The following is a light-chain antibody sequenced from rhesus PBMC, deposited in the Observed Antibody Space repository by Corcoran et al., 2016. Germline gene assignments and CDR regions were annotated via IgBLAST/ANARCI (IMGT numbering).Light chain of an antibody. V-gene: IGKV1S14*01. CDR3: QQHDSDPYS. Sequence: DIQMTQSPSSLSASVGDTDTITCRASQGIKNHLAWYQQKPGKVPKPLIYYATNLESGVPSRFSGGGSGTVFTLTISSLQPEDFGTYYCQQHDSDPYSFGQGTKVEIK. CDR2: YAT. J-gene: IGKJ2*01. CDR1: QGIKNH.